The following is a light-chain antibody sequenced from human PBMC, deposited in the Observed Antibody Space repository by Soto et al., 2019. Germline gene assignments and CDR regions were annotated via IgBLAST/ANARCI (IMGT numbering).Light chain of an antibody. J-gene: IGKJ5*01. Sequence: DIQMTQSPSTLSASVGDRVTITCRASQSINSWLAWYQQKPGKAPKVLIYAASNLESGVPSRFSGSGSRTEFTLAISSLRPEDFATYYCQQFNSYPITFGQGTRLEIK. CDR3: QQFNSYPIT. V-gene: IGKV1-5*01. CDR1: QSINSW. CDR2: AAS.